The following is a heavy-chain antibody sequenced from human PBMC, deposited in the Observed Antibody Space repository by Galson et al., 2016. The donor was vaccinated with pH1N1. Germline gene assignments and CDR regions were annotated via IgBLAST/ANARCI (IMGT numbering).Heavy chain of an antibody. J-gene: IGHJ4*02. Sequence: QSGAEVKKPGESLKISCRGSGYSFPSHWIGWVRQMPGKGLEWMGIIYPGDSDTKYSPSFQGQVTFSADKSSNTAYVQWNSLKTSDTAMYFCARRSAVAGVDYWGQGTLVTVSS. V-gene: IGHV5-51*01. CDR1: GYSFPSHW. D-gene: IGHD6-19*01. CDR2: IYPGDSDT. CDR3: ARRSAVAGVDY.